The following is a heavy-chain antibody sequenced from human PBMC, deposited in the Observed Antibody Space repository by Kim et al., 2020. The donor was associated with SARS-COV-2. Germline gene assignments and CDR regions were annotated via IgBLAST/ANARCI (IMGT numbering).Heavy chain of an antibody. V-gene: IGHV3-74*01. CDR3: ARAWLGELYSPGGY. Sequence: GGSLRLSCAASGFTFSSYWMHWVRHAPGKGLVWVSRISGDGSRTTYADSVKGRFTISRDNAKNTLYLQMNSLGAEDTAVYYCARAWLGELYSPGGYWGQGTLVTVSS. J-gene: IGHJ4*02. CDR2: ISGDGSRT. D-gene: IGHD3-10*01. CDR1: GFTFSSYW.